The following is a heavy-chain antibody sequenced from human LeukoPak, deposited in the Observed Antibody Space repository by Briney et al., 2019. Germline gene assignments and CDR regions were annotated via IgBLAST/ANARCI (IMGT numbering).Heavy chain of an antibody. V-gene: IGHV1-2*02. CDR3: ARGYSSGWYYFDY. J-gene: IGHJ4*02. CDR2: INPNSGGT. CDR1: GYTFTGYY. D-gene: IGHD6-19*01. Sequence: GASVKVSCKASGYTFTGYYMHWVRQAPGQGLEWMGWINPNSGGTNYAQKFQGRVTMTRDTSISTAYMELSRLRPDDTAVYYCARGYSSGWYYFDYWGQGTLVTVSS.